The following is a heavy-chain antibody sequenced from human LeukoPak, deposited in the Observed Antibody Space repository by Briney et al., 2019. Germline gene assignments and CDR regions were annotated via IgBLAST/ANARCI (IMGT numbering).Heavy chain of an antibody. J-gene: IGHJ2*01. Sequence: GRSLGLSCAASGFTFSSYWMHWVRQAPGKGLVWVSRINSDGSSTSYADSVKGRFTISRDNAKNTLYLQMNSLRAEDTAVYYCATLYYDSSGRFYWYFDLWGRGTLVTVSS. D-gene: IGHD3-22*01. CDR3: ATLYYDSSGRFYWYFDL. V-gene: IGHV3-74*01. CDR1: GFTFSSYW. CDR2: INSDGSST.